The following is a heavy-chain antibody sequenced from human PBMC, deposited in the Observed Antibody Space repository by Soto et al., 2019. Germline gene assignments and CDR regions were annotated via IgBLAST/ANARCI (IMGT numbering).Heavy chain of an antibody. CDR1: GFTFSDYY. D-gene: IGHD4-17*01. V-gene: IGHV3-11*05. Sequence: QVQLVESGGGLVKPGGSLRLSCAASGFTFSDYYMSWIRQAPGKGLEWVSYISSSSSYTNYADSVKGRFTISRDNAKNSLYLQMNSLRAEDTAVYYCARATTVTTLDYGMDVWGQGTTVTVSS. CDR2: ISSSSSYT. CDR3: ARATTVTTLDYGMDV. J-gene: IGHJ6*02.